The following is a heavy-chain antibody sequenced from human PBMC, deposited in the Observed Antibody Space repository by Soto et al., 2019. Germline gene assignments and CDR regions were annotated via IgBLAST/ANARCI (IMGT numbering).Heavy chain of an antibody. J-gene: IGHJ4*02. CDR2: ISGSGGST. V-gene: IGHV3-23*01. D-gene: IGHD6-6*01. CDR3: AKPAIAARRAGALGY. CDR1: GFTFSSYA. Sequence: GGSLRLSCAASGFTFSSYAMSWVRQAPGKGLEWVSAISGSGGSTYYADSVKGRFTISRDNSKNTLYLQMNSLRAEDTAVYYSAKPAIAARRAGALGYWGQGTLVTVSS.